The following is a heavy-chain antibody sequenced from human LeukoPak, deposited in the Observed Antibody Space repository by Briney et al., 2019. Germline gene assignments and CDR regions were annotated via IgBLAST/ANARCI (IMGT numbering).Heavy chain of an antibody. V-gene: IGHV4-59*01. CDR2: IYYSGST. Sequence: SETLSLTCTVSGGSISSYYWSWIRQPPGKGLEWIGYIYYSGSTNYNPSLKSRVTISVDTSKNQFSLKLSSVTAADTAVYYCARASGERDYFDYWGQGTLVTVSS. J-gene: IGHJ4*02. D-gene: IGHD1-26*01. CDR3: ARASGERDYFDY. CDR1: GGSISSYY.